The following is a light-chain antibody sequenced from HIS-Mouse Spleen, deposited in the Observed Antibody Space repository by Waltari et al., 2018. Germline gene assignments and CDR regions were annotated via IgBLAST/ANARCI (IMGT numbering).Light chain of an antibody. CDR2: GKN. V-gene: IGLV3-19*01. Sequence: SSELTQDPAVSVALGQTVRITCQGDSLRSYYASWYQQKPGQAPVLVIYGKNNRPSGITDRFSGSSSGNTASLTSTGAQAEDEAYYYCNSRDSSGNHVVFGGGTKLTVL. CDR1: SLRSYY. J-gene: IGLJ2*01. CDR3: NSRDSSGNHVV.